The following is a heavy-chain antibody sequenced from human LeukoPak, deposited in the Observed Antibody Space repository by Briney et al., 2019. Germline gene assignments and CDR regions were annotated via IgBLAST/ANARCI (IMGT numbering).Heavy chain of an antibody. Sequence: GGSLRPSCAASALTFSSSSMNCVRQAPGKWLEWVGRIKSKTDGGTTDYAAPVKGRFTISRDDSKNTLYLQMDSLKTEDTAVYYYATDRGSSWYWGQGTLVTVSS. CDR2: IKSKTDGGTT. CDR1: ALTFSSSS. V-gene: IGHV3-15*01. CDR3: ATDRGSSWY. J-gene: IGHJ4*02. D-gene: IGHD6-13*01.